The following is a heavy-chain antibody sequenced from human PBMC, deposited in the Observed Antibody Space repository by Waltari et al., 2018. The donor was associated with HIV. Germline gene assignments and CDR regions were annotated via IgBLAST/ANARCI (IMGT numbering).Heavy chain of an antibody. CDR1: GYTFTSYN. V-gene: IGHV1-8*01. J-gene: IGHJ4*02. CDR2: MNPDTGDP. D-gene: IGHD1-26*01. Sequence: QVQLVQSGAEVKKPGASVTVSCKPSGYTFTSYNIYWVRQAPGQGLEWMGCMNPDTGDPAYSRKCQGRVTMSRTVSMSTAYMELSSLRSEDSAVYYWACVRLPSGRYYLGYSGQGTVVTVSS. CDR3: ACVRLPSGRYYLGY.